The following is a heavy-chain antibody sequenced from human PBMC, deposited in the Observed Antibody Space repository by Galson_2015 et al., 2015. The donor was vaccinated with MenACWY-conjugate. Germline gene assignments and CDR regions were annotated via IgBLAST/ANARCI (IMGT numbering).Heavy chain of an antibody. Sequence: SVKVSCKASGYTLTSHGMSWVRQAPGQGLEWMGWISAYNGNTNYAQNLQDRVTMTTDTFTNTVFMELRSLRSDDTAVYYCARDRTDSRGQFDYCGQGSLVTVSS. V-gene: IGHV1-18*04. D-gene: IGHD3-22*01. CDR1: GYTLTSHG. CDR2: ISAYNGNT. CDR3: ARDRTDSRGQFDY. J-gene: IGHJ4*02.